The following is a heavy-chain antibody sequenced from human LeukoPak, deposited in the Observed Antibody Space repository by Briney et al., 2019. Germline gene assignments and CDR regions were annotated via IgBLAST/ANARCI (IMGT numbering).Heavy chain of an antibody. CDR3: ARDRVVVAASFRFDP. CDR2: INPSGGGT. Sequence: ASVKVSCKASGYTFTNYYMHWVRQAPGQGLEWMGIINPSGGGTSYAQKFQGRLTMTRDTSTATVYMELSSLRSEDTAVYYCARDRVVVAASFRFDPWGQGTLVTVSS. CDR1: GYTFTNYY. D-gene: IGHD2-15*01. J-gene: IGHJ5*02. V-gene: IGHV1-46*01.